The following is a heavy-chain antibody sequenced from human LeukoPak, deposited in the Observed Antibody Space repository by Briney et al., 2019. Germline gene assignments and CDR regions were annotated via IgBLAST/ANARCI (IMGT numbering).Heavy chain of an antibody. CDR3: ARDRAPYSNYPLEGY. Sequence: SVRVSCKASGGTFSSYAISWVRQAPGQGLEWMGRIIPIFGTANYAQKFQGRVTITTDESTSTAYMELSSLRSEDTAVYYCARDRAPYSNYPLEGYWGQGTLVTVSS. CDR1: GGTFSSYA. V-gene: IGHV1-69*05. D-gene: IGHD4-11*01. J-gene: IGHJ4*02. CDR2: IIPIFGTA.